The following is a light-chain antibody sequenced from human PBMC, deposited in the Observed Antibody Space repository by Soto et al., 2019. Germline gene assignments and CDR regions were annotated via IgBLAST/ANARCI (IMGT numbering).Light chain of an antibody. CDR1: SSNMGSNS. J-gene: IGLJ2*01. Sequence: QSVLTQPPSASGTPGQRVTISCSGSSSNMGSNSVNWYQQLPGTAPKLLIYGDNQRPSGVPDRFSGSKSGTSASLAITGLQSEDEADYYGAAWDGSLHHILFGGGTQLTVL. V-gene: IGLV1-44*01. CDR3: AAWDGSLHHIL. CDR2: GDN.